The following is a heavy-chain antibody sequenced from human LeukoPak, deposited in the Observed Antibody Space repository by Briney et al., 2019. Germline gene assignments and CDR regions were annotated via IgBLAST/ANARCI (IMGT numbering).Heavy chain of an antibody. CDR3: ARARTGSIRFFDY. V-gene: IGHV3-72*01. D-gene: IGHD3-16*01. CDR1: GFIFSDYY. J-gene: IGHJ4*02. Sequence: GGSLRLSCAASGFIFSDYYMEWVRQAPGKGLEWVGRIRNKANSHTTEYAASVEGRFTFSRDDSKNSLYLQMNSLEIEDTAIYYCARARTGSIRFFDYWGQGTLVTVSS. CDR2: IRNKANSHTT.